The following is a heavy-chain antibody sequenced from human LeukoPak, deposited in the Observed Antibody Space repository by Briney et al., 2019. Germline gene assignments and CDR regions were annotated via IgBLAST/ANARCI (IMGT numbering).Heavy chain of an antibody. CDR2: ISWNSGSI. Sequence: PGGSLRLSCAASGFTFDDYAMHWVRQAPGKGLEWVSGISWNSGSIGYADSVKGRFTISGDNAKNSLYLQMNSLRAEDTALYYCAKGGPAATTPFDYWGQGTLVTVSS. V-gene: IGHV3-9*01. CDR1: GFTFDDYA. D-gene: IGHD2-2*01. CDR3: AKGGPAATTPFDY. J-gene: IGHJ4*02.